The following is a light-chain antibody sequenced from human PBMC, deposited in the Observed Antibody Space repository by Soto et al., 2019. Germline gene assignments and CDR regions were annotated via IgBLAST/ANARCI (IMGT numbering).Light chain of an antibody. V-gene: IGLV2-14*01. CDR3: SSYTSSSTYV. CDR1: SSDVGSYNY. J-gene: IGLJ1*01. CDR2: DAS. Sequence: QSALTQPASVSGSPGQSIAISCTGTSSDVGSYNYVSWYQQHPGKAPTVMIYDASNRPSGVSNRFSSSKSGNTASRTISGLQYDDGADYYCSSYTSSSTYVFGTGTKLTVL.